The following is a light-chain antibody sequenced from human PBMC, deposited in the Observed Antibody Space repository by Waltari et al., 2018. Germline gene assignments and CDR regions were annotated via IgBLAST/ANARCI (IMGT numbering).Light chain of an antibody. V-gene: IGLV3-1*01. CDR3: QAWDRGTVV. CDR2: QDN. J-gene: IGLJ2*01. CDR1: KLGDKY. Sequence: SYELTQAPSLSVSPGQTASITCSGEKLGDKYASWYQQKPGQSPLLVIYQDNKRPSGIPERISGSNSVNTVTLTISGTQASDEGDYYCQAWDRGTVVFGGGTKLTVL.